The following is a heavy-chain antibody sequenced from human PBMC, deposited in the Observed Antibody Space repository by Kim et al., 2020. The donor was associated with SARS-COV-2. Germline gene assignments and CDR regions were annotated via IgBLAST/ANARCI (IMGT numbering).Heavy chain of an antibody. Sequence: SETLSLTCTVSGGSISSSSYYWGWIRQPPGKGLEWIGSIYYSGSTYYNPSLKSRVTISVDTSKNQFSLKLSSVTAADAAVYYCARDVVRYFDWLSDRIDYWGQGTLVTVSS. J-gene: IGHJ4*02. D-gene: IGHD3-9*01. CDR2: IYYSGST. CDR1: GGSISSSSYY. V-gene: IGHV4-39*02. CDR3: ARDVVRYFDWLSDRIDY.